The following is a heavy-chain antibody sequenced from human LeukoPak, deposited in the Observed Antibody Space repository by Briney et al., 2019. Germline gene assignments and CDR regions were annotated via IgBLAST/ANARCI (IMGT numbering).Heavy chain of an antibody. CDR2: ISYDGSKE. Sequence: PGGSLRLSCAASGFTFTNFGMHWVSQAPGRGLEWVAIISYDGSKEYYADSVKGRFTISRDNSRNTLNLQMNSLRADDTAVYYCARDFGDYGAQYFDYWGQGTLVTVSS. J-gene: IGHJ4*02. D-gene: IGHD4/OR15-4a*01. V-gene: IGHV3-33*05. CDR1: GFTFTNFG. CDR3: ARDFGDYGAQYFDY.